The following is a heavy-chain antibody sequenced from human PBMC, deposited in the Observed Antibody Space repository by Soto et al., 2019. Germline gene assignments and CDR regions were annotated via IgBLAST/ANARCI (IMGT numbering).Heavy chain of an antibody. Sequence: SETLSLTCTVSGGSISSSSYYWGWIRQPPGKGLEWIGSIYYSGSTYYNPSLKSRVTISVDTSKNQFSLKLSSVTAADTAVYYCAGLTRFDAYYYYMDVWGKGTTVTVSS. CDR1: GGSISSSSYY. CDR3: AGLTRFDAYYYYMDV. V-gene: IGHV4-39*07. D-gene: IGHD3-9*01. CDR2: IYYSGST. J-gene: IGHJ6*03.